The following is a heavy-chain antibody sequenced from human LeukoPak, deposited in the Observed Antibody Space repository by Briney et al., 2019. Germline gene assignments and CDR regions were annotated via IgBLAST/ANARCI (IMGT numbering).Heavy chain of an antibody. CDR1: GGSFSGYY. CDR2: INHSGST. J-gene: IGHJ5*02. D-gene: IGHD3-22*01. Sequence: SKTLSLTCAVYGGSFSGYYWSWIRQPPGKGLEWIGEINHSGSTNYNPSLKSRVTISVDTSKNQFSLKLSSVTAADTAVYYCARGPSVTYYYDSSEVWFDPWGQGTLVTVSS. CDR3: ARGPSVTYYYDSSEVWFDP. V-gene: IGHV4-34*01.